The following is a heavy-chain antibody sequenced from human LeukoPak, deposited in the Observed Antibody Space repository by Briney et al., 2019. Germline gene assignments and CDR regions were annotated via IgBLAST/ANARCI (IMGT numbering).Heavy chain of an antibody. Sequence: GGSLRLSCAASGFTFSSYSMHWVRQAPGKGLEWVSSIGSSSSYIYYADSVRGRFTVSRDNAKNSLYLQMDSLRAEDTAVYYCARDDDYGDYDVDYWGQGTLVTVSS. V-gene: IGHV3-21*01. CDR1: GFTFSSYS. D-gene: IGHD4-17*01. CDR2: IGSSSSYI. J-gene: IGHJ4*02. CDR3: ARDDDYGDYDVDY.